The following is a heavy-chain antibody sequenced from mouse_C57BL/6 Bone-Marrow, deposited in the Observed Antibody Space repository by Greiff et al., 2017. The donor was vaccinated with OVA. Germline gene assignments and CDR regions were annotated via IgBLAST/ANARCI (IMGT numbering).Heavy chain of an antibody. CDR2: INPYNGGT. CDR1: GYTFTDYY. CDR3: ARRCWLILGWYFDV. D-gene: IGHD2-3*01. Sequence: VQLQQSGPVLVKPGASVKMSCKASGYTFTDYYMNWVKQSHGKSLEWIGVINPYNGGTSYNQKFKGKATLTVDKSSSTAYMELNSLTSEDSAVYYCARRCWLILGWYFDVWGTGTTVTVSS. V-gene: IGHV1-19*01. J-gene: IGHJ1*03.